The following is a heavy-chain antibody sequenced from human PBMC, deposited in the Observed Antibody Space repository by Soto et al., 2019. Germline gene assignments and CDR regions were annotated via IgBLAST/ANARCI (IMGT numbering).Heavy chain of an antibody. CDR3: TTERAYCGGDCYSYDYYGMDV. V-gene: IGHV3-15*01. D-gene: IGHD2-21*02. CDR1: GFTFSNAW. CDR2: IKSKTDGGTT. J-gene: IGHJ6*02. Sequence: GGSLRLSCAASGFTFSNAWMSWVRQAPGKGLEWVGRIKSKTDGGTTDYAGPEKGRFNNSRDDSKNTLYLQMNSLKTEDTAVYYCTTERAYCGGDCYSYDYYGMDVWGQGTTVTVSS.